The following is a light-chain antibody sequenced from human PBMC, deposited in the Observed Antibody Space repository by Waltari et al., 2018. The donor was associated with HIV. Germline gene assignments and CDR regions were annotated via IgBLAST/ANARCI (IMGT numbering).Light chain of an antibody. CDR1: SSHIGSNS. CDR3: AAWDDNLSGWV. J-gene: IGLJ3*02. Sequence: QSVLTQPPSASGTPGQSVTIPCSGSSSHIGSNSVYWYQQLPGTAPKLLIYRNNQRPSGVPDRFSGFKSGTSASLAISGLRSEDEADYYCAAWDDNLSGWVFGGGSKLTIL. V-gene: IGLV1-47*01. CDR2: RNN.